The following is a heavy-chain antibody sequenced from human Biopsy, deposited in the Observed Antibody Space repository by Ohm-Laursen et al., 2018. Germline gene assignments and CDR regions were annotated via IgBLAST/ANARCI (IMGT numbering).Heavy chain of an antibody. CDR3: ATEGAGGYNEN. CDR1: GFTFGDYY. V-gene: IGHV3-11*01. Sequence: SLRLSCTASGFTFGDYYMSWIRQAPGKGLEWLSYISGSGVTKMYADSVKGRFTVSRDNAKNSLYLEMNNLTVEDTAVYYCATEGAGGYNENWGQGTLVSVSS. D-gene: IGHD5-24*01. J-gene: IGHJ4*02. CDR2: ISGSGVTK.